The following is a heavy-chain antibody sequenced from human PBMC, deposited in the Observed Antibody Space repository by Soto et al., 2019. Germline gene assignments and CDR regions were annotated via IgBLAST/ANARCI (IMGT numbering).Heavy chain of an antibody. Sequence: SETLSLTCAVSGGSINNFYWSWIRQPPGKGLEWLGHIYSSGDTNYSPSLKSRVTISVDRSKNQFSLKLSSVTAADTAVYYCARDYPYFTLTTTGGMDVWGQGTTVTVSS. CDR2: IYSSGDT. CDR3: ARDYPYFTLTTTGGMDV. J-gene: IGHJ6*02. CDR1: GGSINNFY. V-gene: IGHV4-59*01. D-gene: IGHD4-17*01.